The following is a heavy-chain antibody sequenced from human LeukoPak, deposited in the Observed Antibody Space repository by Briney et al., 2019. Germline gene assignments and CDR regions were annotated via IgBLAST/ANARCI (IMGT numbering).Heavy chain of an antibody. D-gene: IGHD2-15*01. CDR2: FSHDGGTK. Sequence: GGSLRLSCAASGFTFNNYAMNWVRQAPGKGREWVAAFSHDGGTKYYADSVKGRFTSSRDNSKNTLYLQMNSLRAEDTVVYYCARDSHTHYFDSWGQGPLVTVSS. V-gene: IGHV3-30-3*01. CDR3: ARDSHTHYFDS. J-gene: IGHJ4*02. CDR1: GFTFNNYA.